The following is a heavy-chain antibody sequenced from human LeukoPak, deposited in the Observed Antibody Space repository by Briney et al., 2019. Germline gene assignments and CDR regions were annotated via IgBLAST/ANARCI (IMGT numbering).Heavy chain of an antibody. CDR1: GFSFSTHY. Sequence: PGGSLRLSCSASGFSFSTHYMHWVRQAPGKGLEYVSIISGNGGSTSYADSVKGRFTISRDNSKNTLYLQMDSLRAEDTAVYYCARDLLEWYFDYWGQGTLVTVSS. CDR3: ARDLLEWYFDY. V-gene: IGHV3-64*04. J-gene: IGHJ4*02. CDR2: ISGNGGST. D-gene: IGHD3-3*01.